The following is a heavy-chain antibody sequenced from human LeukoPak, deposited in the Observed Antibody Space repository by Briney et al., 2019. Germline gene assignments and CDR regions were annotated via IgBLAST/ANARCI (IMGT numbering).Heavy chain of an antibody. Sequence: SETLSLTCAVYGVSFSGYYWSWIRQPPGKGLEWIGEINHSGSTNYNPSLKSRVTISVDTSKNQFSLKLSSVTAADTAVYYCARGLTGYWGQGTLVTVSS. V-gene: IGHV4-34*01. D-gene: IGHD1-14*01. CDR2: INHSGST. CDR3: ARGLTGY. J-gene: IGHJ4*02. CDR1: GVSFSGYY.